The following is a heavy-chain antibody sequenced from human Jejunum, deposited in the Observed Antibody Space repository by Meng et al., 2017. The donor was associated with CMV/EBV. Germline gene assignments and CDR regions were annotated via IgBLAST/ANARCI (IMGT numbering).Heavy chain of an antibody. CDR3: GDPPAGY. J-gene: IGHJ4*02. V-gene: IGHV4/OR15-8*01. CDR1: GGSLIGTNW. CDR2: IVHSGAT. Sequence: TLPLTCFCSGGSLIGTNWWNWVRQPPGGGLEWIGEIVHSGATNYNPSLKSRVTISIDNSKNQFSLKLTSMTAADTAVYFCGDPPAGYWGQGILVTVSS.